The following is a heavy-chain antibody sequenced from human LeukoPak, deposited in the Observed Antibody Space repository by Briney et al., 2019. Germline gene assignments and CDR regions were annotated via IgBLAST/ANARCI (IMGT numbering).Heavy chain of an antibody. V-gene: IGHV3-53*01. J-gene: IGHJ4*02. CDR2: IYSGGST. CDR1: GFTVSSNY. Sequence: GGSLRLSCAASGFTVSSNYMSWVRQAPGKGLEWVSVIYSGGSTYYADSVKGRFTISRDNSKNTLYLQMNSLRAEDTAMYYCAREQWAYRSYYASSGYHDYWGQGTLVTVSS. D-gene: IGHD3-22*01. CDR3: AREQWAYRSYYASSGYHDY.